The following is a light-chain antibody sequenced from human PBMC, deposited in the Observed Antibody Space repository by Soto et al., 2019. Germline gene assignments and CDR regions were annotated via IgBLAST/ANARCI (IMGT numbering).Light chain of an antibody. V-gene: IGKV3-11*01. CDR3: RRRSSWRWP. CDR1: QSVRNQ. J-gene: IGKJ1*01. Sequence: EIVLTQSPATLSLSPGERATLSCRASQSVRNQLAWYQQKPGQAPRLLIYDSSNRATGIPGRFSGSESGTDFTLTISSLEAEDFAVYYCRRRSSWRWPCGQGTKVEI. CDR2: DSS.